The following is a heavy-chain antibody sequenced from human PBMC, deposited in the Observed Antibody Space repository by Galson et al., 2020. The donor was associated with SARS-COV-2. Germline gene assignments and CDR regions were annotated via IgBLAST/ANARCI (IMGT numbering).Heavy chain of an antibody. CDR3: ARQDPGPYYYGSGSFGGMDV. V-gene: IGHV5-51*01. Sequence: ESLMISWNGSGYSLTSYWIGWVRQMPGKGLEWMGNIYPGDSNTRYSPSFQGQVTISADKSISTAYLQWSSLKASDTAMYYCARQDPGPYYYGSGSFGGMDVWGQGTTVTVSS. CDR2: IYPGDSNT. CDR1: GYSLTSYW. D-gene: IGHD3-10*01. J-gene: IGHJ6*02.